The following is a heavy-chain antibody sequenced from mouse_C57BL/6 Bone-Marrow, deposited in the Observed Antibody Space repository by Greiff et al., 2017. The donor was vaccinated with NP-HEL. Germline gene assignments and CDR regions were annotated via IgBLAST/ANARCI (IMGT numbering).Heavy chain of an antibody. Sequence: QLQQSGAELARPGASVKLSCKASGYTFTSYGISWVKQRTGQGLEWIGEIYPRSGNTYYNEKFKGKATLTADKSSSTAYMELRSLTSEDSAVYFCATLTTVVATSWYFDVWGTGTTVTVSS. CDR1: GYTFTSYG. CDR2: IYPRSGNT. V-gene: IGHV1-81*01. J-gene: IGHJ1*03. D-gene: IGHD1-1*01. CDR3: ATLTTVVATSWYFDV.